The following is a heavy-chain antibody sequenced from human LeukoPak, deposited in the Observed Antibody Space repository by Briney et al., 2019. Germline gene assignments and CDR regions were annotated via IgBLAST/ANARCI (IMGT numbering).Heavy chain of an antibody. D-gene: IGHD2-2*01. Sequence: ASVKVSCKAFGYTFTGYYMHWVRQAPGQGLEWMGWINPNSGGTNYAQKFQGRVTMTRDTSISTAYMELSRLRSDDTAVYYCARDREGYCSSTSCYYMDVWGKGTTVTVSS. CDR2: INPNSGGT. V-gene: IGHV1-2*02. J-gene: IGHJ6*03. CDR3: ARDREGYCSSTSCYYMDV. CDR1: GYTFTGYY.